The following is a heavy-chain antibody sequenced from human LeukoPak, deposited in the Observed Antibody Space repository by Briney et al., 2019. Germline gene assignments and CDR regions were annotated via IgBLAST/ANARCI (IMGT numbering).Heavy chain of an antibody. J-gene: IGHJ4*02. CDR1: GFTFSSYA. D-gene: IGHD6-19*01. V-gene: IGHV3-53*01. CDR2: IYSGGST. Sequence: PGGSLRLSCAASGFTFSSYAMSWVRQAPGKGLEWVSVIYSGGSTYYADSVKGRFTISRDNSKNTLYLQMNSLRAEDTAVYYCARDPPRGYSSGWYGYFDYWGQGTLVTVSS. CDR3: ARDPPRGYSSGWYGYFDY.